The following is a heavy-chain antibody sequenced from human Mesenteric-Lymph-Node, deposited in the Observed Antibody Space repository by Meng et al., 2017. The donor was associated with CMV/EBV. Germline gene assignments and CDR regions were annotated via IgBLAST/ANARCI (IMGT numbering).Heavy chain of an antibody. CDR1: GFTFSSYS. CDR3: AREPVVVVPAAMGADDYYYYGMDV. V-gene: IGHV3-48*04. J-gene: IGHJ6*02. D-gene: IGHD2-2*01. Sequence: GESLKISCAASGFTFSSYSMNWVRQAPGKGLEWVSYISSSSSTIYYADSVKGRFTISRDNAKNSLYLQMNSLRAEGTAVYYCAREPVVVVPAAMGADDYYYYGMDVWGQGTTVTVSS. CDR2: ISSSSSTI.